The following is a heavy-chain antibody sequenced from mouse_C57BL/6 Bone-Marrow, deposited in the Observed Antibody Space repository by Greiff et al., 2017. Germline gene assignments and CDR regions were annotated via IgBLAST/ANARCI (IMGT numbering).Heavy chain of an antibody. V-gene: IGHV1-76*01. CDR1: GYTFTDYS. CDR3: ARERFITTVVASFDY. D-gene: IGHD1-1*01. J-gene: IGHJ2*01. CDR2: NYPGSGNT. Sequence: LLESGAELVRPGASVKLSCKASGYTFTDYSINWGKKRPGQGIEWIARNYPGSGNTYYNEKFKGKATLTAEKSSSTAYMQLSSLTSEDSAVYFCARERFITTVVASFDYWGQGTTLTVSS.